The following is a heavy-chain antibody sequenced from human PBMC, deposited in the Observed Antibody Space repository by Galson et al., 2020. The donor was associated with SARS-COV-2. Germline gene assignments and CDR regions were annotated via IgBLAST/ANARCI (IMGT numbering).Heavy chain of an antibody. CDR2: IYSGGST. J-gene: IGHJ5*02. CDR3: AKYTWTLRYFDWGSPNNWFDP. CDR1: GFTLSSYA. V-gene: IGHV3-23*03. Sequence: LSLTCAASGFTLSSYAMSWVRQAPGKGLEWVSVIYSGGSTYYADSVKGRFTISRDNSKNTLYLQMNSLRAEDTAVYYCAKYTWTLRYFDWGSPNNWFDPWGQGTLVTVSS. D-gene: IGHD3-9*01.